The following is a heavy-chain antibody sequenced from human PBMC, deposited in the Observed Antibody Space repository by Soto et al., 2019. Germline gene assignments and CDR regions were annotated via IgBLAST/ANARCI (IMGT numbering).Heavy chain of an antibody. V-gene: IGHV4-61*01. CDR3: ARFLWDDRYHSFLDP. D-gene: IGHD3-22*01. CDR2: IYYSGST. Sequence: QVQLQESGPGLVKPSETLSLTCTVSGGSVSSGSYYWSWIRQPPGKGLEWIGYIYYSGSTNYNPSLKSRVTISVDTSKNQFSLKLSSVTAADTVVYYCARFLWDDRYHSFLDPWGQGTLVTVSS. CDR1: GGSVSSGSYY. J-gene: IGHJ5*02.